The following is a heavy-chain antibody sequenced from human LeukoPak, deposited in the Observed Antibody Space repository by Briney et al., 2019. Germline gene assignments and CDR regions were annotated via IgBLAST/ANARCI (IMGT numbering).Heavy chain of an antibody. D-gene: IGHD3-3*01. CDR3: ASSIGVASDYGMDV. J-gene: IGHJ6*02. Sequence: SVTVSSKASGGTFSSYAISWVRQAPGQGLEWMGGIIPIFGTANYAQKFQGRVTITADESTSTAYMELSSLRSEDTAVYYCASSIGVASDYGMDVWGQGTTVTVSS. CDR2: IIPIFGTA. CDR1: GGTFSSYA. V-gene: IGHV1-69*13.